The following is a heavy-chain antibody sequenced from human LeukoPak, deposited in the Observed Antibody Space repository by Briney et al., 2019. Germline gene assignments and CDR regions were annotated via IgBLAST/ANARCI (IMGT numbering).Heavy chain of an antibody. D-gene: IGHD6-19*01. CDR2: ISGSGGST. Sequence: PGGSLRLSCAASGFTFSSYVMSWVRQAPGKGLEWVSAISGSGGSTYYADSVKGRFTISRDNSKNTLYLQMNSLRAEDTAVYYCARDQPEIAVAGVFDYWGQGTLVTVSS. CDR3: ARDQPEIAVAGVFDY. CDR1: GFTFSSYV. V-gene: IGHV3-23*01. J-gene: IGHJ4*02.